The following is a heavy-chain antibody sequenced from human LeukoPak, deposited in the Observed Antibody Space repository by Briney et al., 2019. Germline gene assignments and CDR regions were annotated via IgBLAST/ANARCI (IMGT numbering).Heavy chain of an antibody. CDR2: IRSKANSYAT. D-gene: IGHD5-24*01. CDR3: TSLQRRDGYNYPDY. CDR1: GFTFSGSA. J-gene: IGHJ4*02. Sequence: PGGSLRLSCAASGFTFSGSAMHWVRQASGKGLEWVGRIRSKANSYATAYAASVKGRFTISRDDSKNTAYLQMNSLRTEDTAVYYCTSLQRRDGYNYPDYWGQGTLVTVSS. V-gene: IGHV3-73*01.